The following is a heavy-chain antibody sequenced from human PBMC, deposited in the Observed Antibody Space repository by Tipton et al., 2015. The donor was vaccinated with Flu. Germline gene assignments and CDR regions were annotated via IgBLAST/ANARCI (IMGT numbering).Heavy chain of an antibody. CDR2: TFHSGNT. V-gene: IGHV4-59*08. J-gene: IGHJ5*02. CDR1: GGALSYYY. D-gene: IGHD4-11*01. CDR3: ARRDYSNYVSEPKNWFVP. Sequence: GLVKPSETLSLTCTVSGGALSYYYWGWIRQPPGKGLEWIGNTFHSGNTYLNPSLKSRVTISIDTSRNQFSLKLNSVTAADTAVYYCARRDYSNYVSEPKNWFVPWGQGTLVTVSS.